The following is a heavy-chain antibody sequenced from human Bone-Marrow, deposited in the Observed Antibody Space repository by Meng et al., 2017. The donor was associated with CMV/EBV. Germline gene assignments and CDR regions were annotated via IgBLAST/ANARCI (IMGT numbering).Heavy chain of an antibody. CDR2: IYHSGST. CDR3: ARARYCSGGSCYHY. V-gene: IGHV4-38-2*02. J-gene: IGHJ4*02. D-gene: IGHD2-15*01. Sequence: SETLSLTCTVSGYSISSGYYWGWIRQPPGKGLEWIGSIYHSGSTYYNPSLKSRVTISVDTSKNQFSLKLSSVTAADTAVYYCARARYCSGGSCYHYWGQGTLVTVSS. CDR1: GYSISSGYY.